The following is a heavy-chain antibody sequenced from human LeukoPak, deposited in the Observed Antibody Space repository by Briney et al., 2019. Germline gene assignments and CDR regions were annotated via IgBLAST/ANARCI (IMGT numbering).Heavy chain of an antibody. CDR2: INPSGGNT. D-gene: IGHD2-2*01. V-gene: IGHV1-46*01. J-gene: IGHJ4*02. CDR1: GYTFTSYC. Sequence: GASVKVSCKASGYTFTSYCMHWVRQAPGQGLEWMGIINPSGGNTSYAQKFQGRVTMTRDTSTSTVYMELSSLRSEDTAVYYCARDRMDLVVPAAMDLDYWGQGTLVTVSS. CDR3: ARDRMDLVVPAAMDLDY.